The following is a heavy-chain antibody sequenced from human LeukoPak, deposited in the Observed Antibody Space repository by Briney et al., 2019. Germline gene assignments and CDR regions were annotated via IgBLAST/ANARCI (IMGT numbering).Heavy chain of an antibody. CDR3: ARTPLYYDSSGYYPH. V-gene: IGHV4-30-2*01. CDR2: IYHSGST. D-gene: IGHD3-22*01. J-gene: IGHJ1*01. CDR1: GGSISSGGYY. Sequence: PSQTLSLTCTVSGGSISSGGYYWSWIRQPPGKGLEWIGYIYHSGSTNYNPSLKSRVTISVDKSKNQFSLKLSSVTAADTAVYYCARTPLYYDSSGYYPHWGQGTLVTVSS.